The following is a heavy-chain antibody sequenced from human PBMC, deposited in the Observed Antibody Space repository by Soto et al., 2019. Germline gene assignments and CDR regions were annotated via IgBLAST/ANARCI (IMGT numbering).Heavy chain of an antibody. CDR1: GGSFSGYY. D-gene: IGHD3-10*01. CDR3: ARGALKWFGELSDLNWFDP. CDR2: INHSGSP. J-gene: IGHJ5*02. V-gene: IGHV4-34*01. Sequence: SETLSLTCAVYGGSFSGYYWSWIRQPPGKGLEWIGEINHSGSPNYNPSLKSRVTISLDTSKNQFSLSLSSVTAADTAVYYCARGALKWFGELSDLNWFDPWGQGTLVTVSS.